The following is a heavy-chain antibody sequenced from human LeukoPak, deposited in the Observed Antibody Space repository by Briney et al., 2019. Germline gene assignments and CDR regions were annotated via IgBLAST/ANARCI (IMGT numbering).Heavy chain of an antibody. V-gene: IGHV3-21*01. CDR3: ARDIYYDSSGSPIY. J-gene: IGHJ4*02. D-gene: IGHD3-22*01. CDR1: GFTFRGNN. Sequence: GGSLRLSCATSGFTFRGNNMHWVRQAPGKGLEWVSSISSSSSYIYYADSVKGRFTISRNNAKNSLYLQMNSLRAEDTAVYYCARDIYYDSSGSPIYWGQGTLVTVSS. CDR2: ISSSSSYI.